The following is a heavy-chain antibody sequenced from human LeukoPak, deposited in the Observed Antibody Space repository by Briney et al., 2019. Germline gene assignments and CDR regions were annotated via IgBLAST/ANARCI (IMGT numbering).Heavy chain of an antibody. Sequence: SHPQSLLCSVSVDPISRGRYYCTRICQPAAGGLDWIGRFYTYERIHYNPSLKSRVTISVDTSKNQFSLKLSSVTAADTAVYYCARDTWVDYDFWSGYYTGEDYYYGMDVWGQGTTVTVSS. V-gene: IGHV4-61*02. CDR1: VDPISRGRYY. CDR2: FYTYERI. J-gene: IGHJ6*02. D-gene: IGHD3-3*01. CDR3: ARDTWVDYDFWSGYYTGEDYYYGMDV.